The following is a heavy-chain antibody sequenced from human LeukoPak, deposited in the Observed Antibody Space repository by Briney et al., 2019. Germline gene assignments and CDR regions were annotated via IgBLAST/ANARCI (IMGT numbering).Heavy chain of an antibody. V-gene: IGHV3-21*01. D-gene: IGHD3-10*01. CDR3: ARAVVTMVRGVITDLYYMDV. Sequence: GGSLRLSCAASRFTFSSYSMNWVRQAPGKGLEWVSSISSSSSYIYYADSVKGRFTISRDNAKNSLYLQMNSLRAEDTAVYYCARAVVTMVRGVITDLYYMDVWGKGTTVTVSS. J-gene: IGHJ6*03. CDR2: ISSSSSYI. CDR1: RFTFSSYS.